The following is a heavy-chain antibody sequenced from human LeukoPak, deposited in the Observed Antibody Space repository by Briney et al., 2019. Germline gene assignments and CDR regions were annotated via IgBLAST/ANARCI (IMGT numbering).Heavy chain of an antibody. CDR1: GGSITSIHYN. D-gene: IGHD2-15*01. V-gene: IGHV4-39*01. Sequence: SETLSLTCTVSGGSITSIHYNWGWIRQPPGKGLEWIGNIYYFGSTYYNPSLRSRVTISVDTSKNQFSLKLSSVTAADTAPYYCARMTCGGGTCWWFHPWGQGTLVTVSS. J-gene: IGHJ5*02. CDR3: ARMTCGGGTCWWFHP. CDR2: IYYFGST.